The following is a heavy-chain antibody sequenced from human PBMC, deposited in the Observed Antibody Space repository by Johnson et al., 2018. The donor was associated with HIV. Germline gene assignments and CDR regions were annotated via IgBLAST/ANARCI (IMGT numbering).Heavy chain of an antibody. CDR2: IKQDGSEK. Sequence: EVQLVESGGGLVQPGGSLRLSCGASGFTVSSNYMSWVRQAPGKGLEWVANIKQDGSEKYYVDSVKGRFTISRDNAKNSLYLQTNSLRAEDTAVYYCALEAVRSTDAFDIWGQGTMVIVSS. D-gene: IGHD3-10*01. CDR1: GFTVSSNY. J-gene: IGHJ3*02. V-gene: IGHV3-7*03. CDR3: ALEAVRSTDAFDI.